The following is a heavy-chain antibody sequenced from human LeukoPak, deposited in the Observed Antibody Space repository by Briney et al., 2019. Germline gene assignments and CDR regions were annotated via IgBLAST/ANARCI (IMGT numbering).Heavy chain of an antibody. CDR3: ATTYYDYVWGSYRSNLIYYYYMDV. D-gene: IGHD3-16*02. CDR1: GGSISSYY. Sequence: PSETLSLTCTVSGGSISSYYWSWIRQPPGKGLEWIGYIYYSGSTNYNPSLKSRVTISVDTSKNQFSLKLSSVTAADTAVYYCATTYYDYVWGSYRSNLIYYYYMDVWGKGTTVTVSS. J-gene: IGHJ6*03. V-gene: IGHV4-59*01. CDR2: IYYSGST.